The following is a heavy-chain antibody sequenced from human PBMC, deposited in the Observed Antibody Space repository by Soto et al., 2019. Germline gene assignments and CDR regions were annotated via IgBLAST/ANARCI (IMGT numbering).Heavy chain of an antibody. V-gene: IGHV4-59*01. CDR3: ARAYSSSVGWFDP. D-gene: IGHD6-6*01. J-gene: IGHJ5*02. CDR2: IYYSGST. CDR1: GGSISSYY. Sequence: SETLSLTCTVSGGSISSYYWSWIRQPPGKGLEWIGYIYYSGSTNYNPSLKSRVTISVDTSKNQFSLKLSSATAADTAVYYCARAYSSSVGWFDPWGQGTLVTVSS.